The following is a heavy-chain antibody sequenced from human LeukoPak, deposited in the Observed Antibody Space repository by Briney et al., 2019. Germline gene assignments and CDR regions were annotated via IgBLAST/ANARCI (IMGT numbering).Heavy chain of an antibody. J-gene: IGHJ4*02. CDR2: INHSGST. CDR3: ASTVLWFGESFKLDY. Sequence: SETLSLTCTVSGGSINSYYWSWIRQPPGKGLEWIGEINHSGSTNYNPSLRSRVTISVDTSKNQFSLKLSSVTAADTAVYYCASTVLWFGESFKLDYWGQGTLVTVSS. CDR1: GGSINSYY. D-gene: IGHD3-10*01. V-gene: IGHV4-34*01.